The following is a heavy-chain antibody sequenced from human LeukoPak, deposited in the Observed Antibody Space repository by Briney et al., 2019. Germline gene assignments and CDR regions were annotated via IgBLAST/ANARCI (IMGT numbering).Heavy chain of an antibody. J-gene: IGHJ5*02. Sequence: SETLPLTCTVPGGSVSSGSYYWSWIRQPPGKGLEWIGYIYYSGSTNYNPSLKSRVTISVDTSKNQFSLKLSSVTAADTAVYYCARSHPPDSSGTHGFDPWGQGTLVAVSS. D-gene: IGHD3-22*01. CDR3: ARSHPPDSSGTHGFDP. V-gene: IGHV4-61*01. CDR1: GGSVSSGSYY. CDR2: IYYSGST.